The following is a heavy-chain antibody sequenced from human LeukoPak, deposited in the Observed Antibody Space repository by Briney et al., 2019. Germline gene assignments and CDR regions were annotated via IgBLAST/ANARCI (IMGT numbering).Heavy chain of an antibody. D-gene: IGHD6-6*01. J-gene: IGHJ4*02. Sequence: GGSLRLSCAASGFTFKTHAMSWVRQAPGKGLEWVAVISYDGSNKYYADSVKGRFTISRDNSKNTLYLQMNSLRAKDTAVYYCARSLPYSSSYGYWGQGTLVTVSS. CDR1: GFTFKTHA. CDR3: ARSLPYSSSYGY. V-gene: IGHV3-30*04. CDR2: ISYDGSNK.